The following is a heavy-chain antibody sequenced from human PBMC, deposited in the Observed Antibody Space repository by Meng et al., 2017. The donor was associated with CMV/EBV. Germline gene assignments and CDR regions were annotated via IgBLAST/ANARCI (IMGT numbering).Heavy chain of an antibody. Sequence: SVKVSCKASGRTFSSYAISWVRQAPGQGLEWMGGIIPILGIANYAQKFQGRVTITADKSTSTAYMELSSLRSEDTAVYYCAREGGVVVPAAIEHYYYYYGMDVWGQGTTVTVSS. CDR2: IIPILGIA. CDR1: GRTFSSYA. CDR3: AREGGVVVPAAIEHYYYYYGMDV. J-gene: IGHJ6*02. D-gene: IGHD2-2*02. V-gene: IGHV1-69*10.